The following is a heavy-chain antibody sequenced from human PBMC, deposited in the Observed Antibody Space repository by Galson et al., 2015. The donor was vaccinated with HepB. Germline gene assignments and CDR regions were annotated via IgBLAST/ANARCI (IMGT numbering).Heavy chain of an antibody. Sequence: SVKVSCKASGYTFTRYGISWVRQVPGQGLEWMGWISGYDDSTNYAQKLQGRVVMTTDTSTSTAYMELRSLRSDDTAVYYCARDLDYSNYKHDDAFDIWGQGTMVTVSS. J-gene: IGHJ3*02. D-gene: IGHD4-11*01. CDR3: ARDLDYSNYKHDDAFDI. V-gene: IGHV1-18*04. CDR1: GYTFTRYG. CDR2: ISGYDDST.